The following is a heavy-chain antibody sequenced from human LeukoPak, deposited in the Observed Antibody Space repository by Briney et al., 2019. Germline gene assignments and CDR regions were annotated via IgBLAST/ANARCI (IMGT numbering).Heavy chain of an antibody. CDR3: ASGYSYGKVDY. CDR2: IYSGGRI. J-gene: IGHJ4*02. Sequence: PGGSLRLSCAASGFTVSSNYMSWVRQAPGKGLEWVSLIYSGGRIFYADSVKGRFIISTDNSKNTLYLQTTSLRAEDTAVYYCASGYSYGKVDYWGQGTLVTVSS. CDR1: GFTVSSNY. D-gene: IGHD5-18*01. V-gene: IGHV3-66*01.